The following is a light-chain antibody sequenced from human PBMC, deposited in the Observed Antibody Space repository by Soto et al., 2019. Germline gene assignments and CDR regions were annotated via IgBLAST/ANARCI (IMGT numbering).Light chain of an antibody. CDR3: SSYTTSSTPVV. Sequence: QSVLTQPASVSGSPGQSITVSCTGTSSDVGGYNYVSWYQQHPGKGPKLMIYEVSNRPSGVSNRFSGSKSGNTASLTISGLQAEDEADYYCSSYTTSSTPVVFGGVTKLTVL. CDR2: EVS. CDR1: SSDVGGYNY. J-gene: IGLJ2*01. V-gene: IGLV2-14*01.